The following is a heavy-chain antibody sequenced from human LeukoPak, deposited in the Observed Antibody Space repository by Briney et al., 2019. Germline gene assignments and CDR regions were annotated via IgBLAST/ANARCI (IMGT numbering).Heavy chain of an antibody. CDR1: VGFIDSGGSY. D-gene: IGHD6-13*01. CDR2: IHYSGST. CDR3: ARRTAAAGAHP. V-gene: IGHV4-31*03. J-gene: IGHJ5*02. Sequence: PSQTLARTCTFSVGFIDSGGSYCTWIRQHPGKGLEWIGYIHYSGSTYYHPSLKSRVTISLDTSKNQFSLRLSSVPAADTAVYYCARRTAAAGAHPWGQGTLVNVSS.